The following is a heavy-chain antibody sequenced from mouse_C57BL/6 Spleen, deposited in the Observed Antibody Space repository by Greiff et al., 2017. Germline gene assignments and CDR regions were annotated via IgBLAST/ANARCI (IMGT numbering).Heavy chain of an antibody. CDR2: IYPNNGGT. CDR1: GYTFTDYC. V-gene: IGHV1-26*01. Sequence: EVQLQQSGPELVKPGASVKISCKASGYTFTDYCMTWVKQSHGKSLEWIGDIYPNNGGTSYNQKFKGQATLTVDKSSSTASMELRSLTSDDSVVYYCARSPFIATEWYFDVWGTGTTVTVAS. J-gene: IGHJ1*03. D-gene: IGHD1-1*01. CDR3: ARSPFIATEWYFDV.